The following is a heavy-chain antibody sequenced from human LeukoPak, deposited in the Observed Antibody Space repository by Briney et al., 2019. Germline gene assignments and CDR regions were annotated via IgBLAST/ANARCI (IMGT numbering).Heavy chain of an antibody. D-gene: IGHD3-22*01. V-gene: IGHV3-66*01. Sequence: GGSLRLSCAASGFTVSSTYMSWVRQAPGKGLEWVSVLYSGGTTYYAEPVKGRFSISRDNSKNTLYLQMNSLRAEDTAVYYCARDGGAYYYDSSGYPYGTDWFDPWGQGTLVTVSS. CDR2: LYSGGTT. CDR1: GFTVSSTY. J-gene: IGHJ5*02. CDR3: ARDGGAYYYDSSGYPYGTDWFDP.